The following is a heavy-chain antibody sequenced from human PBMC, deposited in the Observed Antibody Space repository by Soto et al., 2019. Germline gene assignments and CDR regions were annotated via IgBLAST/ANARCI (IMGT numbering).Heavy chain of an antibody. D-gene: IGHD2-2*02. Sequence: SSETLSLTCAVYGGSFSGYYWSWIRQPPGKGLEWIGYINHSGSTNYNPSLKSRVTISVDTSKNQFSLKLSSVTAADTAVYYCARVCGTSSTSCYNVYGMDVWGQGTTVTV. CDR2: INHSGST. CDR3: ARVCGTSSTSCYNVYGMDV. V-gene: IGHV4-34*01. J-gene: IGHJ6*02. CDR1: GGSFSGYY.